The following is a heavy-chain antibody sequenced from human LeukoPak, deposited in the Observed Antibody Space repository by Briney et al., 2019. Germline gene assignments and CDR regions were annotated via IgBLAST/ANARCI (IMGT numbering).Heavy chain of an antibody. CDR3: ARDRIAVAGTRYFDY. CDR2: IYYSGST. V-gene: IGHV4-59*01. J-gene: IGHJ4*02. D-gene: IGHD6-19*01. CDR1: GGSISSYY. Sequence: KPSETLSLTCTVSGGSISSYYWGWIRQPPGKGLEWIGYIYYSGSTNYNPSLKSRVTISVDTSKNQFSLKLSSVTAADTAVYYCARDRIAVAGTRYFDYWGQGTLVTVSS.